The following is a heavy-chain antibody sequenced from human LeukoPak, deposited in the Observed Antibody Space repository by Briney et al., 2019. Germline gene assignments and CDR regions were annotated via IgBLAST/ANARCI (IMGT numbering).Heavy chain of an antibody. CDR3: ARRDGEAVAGTFNDY. J-gene: IGHJ4*02. V-gene: IGHV4-39*01. CDR1: GGSISSSSYY. Sequence: PSETLSLTCTVSGGSISSSSYYWGCIRQPPGKGLEWIGSIYYSGSTYYNPSLKSRVTISVDTSKNQFSLKLSSVTAADTAVYYCARRDGEAVAGTFNDYWGQGTLVTVSS. CDR2: IYYSGST. D-gene: IGHD6-19*01.